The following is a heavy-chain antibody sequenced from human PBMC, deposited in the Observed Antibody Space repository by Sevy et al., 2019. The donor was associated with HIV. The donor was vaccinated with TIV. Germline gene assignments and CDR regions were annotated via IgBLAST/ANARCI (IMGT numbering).Heavy chain of an antibody. Sequence: GGSLRLSCAASGFTFSDYGMQWVRQAPGKGLEWVAVLWNDGSNKYYADSVKGRFTTTIDNSTNTLYLQMISLRAEDKAVYYCGADGRGGGTRPGGIDYWGQGTLVTVSS. V-gene: IGHV3-33*01. CDR1: GFTFSDYG. CDR3: GADGRGGGTRPGGIDY. CDR2: LWNDGSNK. D-gene: IGHD3-10*02. J-gene: IGHJ4*02.